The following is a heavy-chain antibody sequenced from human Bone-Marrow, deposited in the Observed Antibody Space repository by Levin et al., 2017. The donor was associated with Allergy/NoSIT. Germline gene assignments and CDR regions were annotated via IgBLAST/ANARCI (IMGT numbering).Heavy chain of an antibody. CDR2: IKQDGSEK. D-gene: IGHD3-3*01. J-gene: IGHJ4*02. Sequence: GESLKISCAASGTTFRNSWMSWVRQAPGKGLEWVANIKQDGSEKFHVDSVKGRFLISRDNSKNLLYLQMNSLRADDTALYYCGSHGGDFWSGLDYFDSWGQGTLVTVSS. V-gene: IGHV3-7*01. CDR1: GTTFRNSW. CDR3: GSHGGDFWSGLDYFDS.